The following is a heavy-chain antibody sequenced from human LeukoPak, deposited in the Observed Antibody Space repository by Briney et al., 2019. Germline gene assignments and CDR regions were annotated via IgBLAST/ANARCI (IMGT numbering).Heavy chain of an antibody. J-gene: IGHJ4*02. D-gene: IGHD3-3*01. Sequence: SETLSLTCAVYSGSFSGYYWDWIRQPPGKGLEWIGSIYHSGSTYYNPSLKSRVTISVDTSKNQYSLKLSSVTAADTAVYYCARVFWSGYSYFDYWGQGTLVTVSS. CDR1: SGSFSGYY. CDR2: IYHSGST. V-gene: IGHV4-38-2*01. CDR3: ARVFWSGYSYFDY.